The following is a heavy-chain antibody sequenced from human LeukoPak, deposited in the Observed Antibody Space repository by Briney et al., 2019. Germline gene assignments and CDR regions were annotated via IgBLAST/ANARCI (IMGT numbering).Heavy chain of an antibody. CDR3: ASLGIAAAGGGY. CDR2: IWYDGSEK. CDR1: GFTFSSYG. Sequence: GGSLRLSCAASGFTFSSYGMHWVRQAPGKGLEWVAVIWYDGSEKYYADSVKGRFTLSRDNSKNTLYLQMNSLRAEDTAVYYCASLGIAAAGGGYWGQGTLVTVSS. V-gene: IGHV3-33*01. D-gene: IGHD6-13*01. J-gene: IGHJ4*02.